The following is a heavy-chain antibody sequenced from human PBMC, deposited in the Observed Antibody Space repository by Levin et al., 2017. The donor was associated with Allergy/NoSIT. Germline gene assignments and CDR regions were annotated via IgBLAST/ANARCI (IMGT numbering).Heavy chain of an antibody. Sequence: SGGSLRLSCVGSGFSFSSYNMNWVRQAPGKGLEWVSYITGSSSTIFYSDSVKGRFTISRDNAKNSLYLQMTILRDEDTAVYYCSKDVVLGTSSWSLDFWGQGTRVTVSS. V-gene: IGHV3-48*02. J-gene: IGHJ4*02. CDR3: SKDVVLGTSSWSLDF. D-gene: IGHD6-13*01. CDR1: GFSFSSYN. CDR2: ITGSSSTI.